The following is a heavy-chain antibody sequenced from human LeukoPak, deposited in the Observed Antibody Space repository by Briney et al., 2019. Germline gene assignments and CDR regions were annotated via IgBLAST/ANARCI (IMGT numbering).Heavy chain of an antibody. D-gene: IGHD5-18*01. CDR2: TNGDGSDT. Sequence: GGSLRLSCAASGFTLSNSWMHWVRQAPGKGLVWVSRTNGDGSDTSYANSVKGRFTISRDSATNTLYLQMNSLRAEDTAIYYCVRDGEYSHGIDFDYWGQGTLVTVSP. J-gene: IGHJ4*02. V-gene: IGHV3-74*01. CDR3: VRDGEYSHGIDFDY. CDR1: GFTLSNSW.